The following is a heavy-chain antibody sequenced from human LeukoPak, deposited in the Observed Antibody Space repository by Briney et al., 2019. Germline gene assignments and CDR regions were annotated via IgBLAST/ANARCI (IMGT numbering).Heavy chain of an antibody. CDR3: AREDYGSGSYYVNWFDP. V-gene: IGHV1-18*01. CDR2: ISTYNGNT. CDR1: GYTFSSYG. Sequence: ASVKVSCKGSGYTFSSYGISWVRQAPGQGLEWMGWISTYNGNTNYAQKLQGRVTMTTDTSTNTAYMELRSLRSDDTAVYYCAREDYGSGSYYVNWFDPWGQGTLVTVSS. D-gene: IGHD3-10*01. J-gene: IGHJ5*02.